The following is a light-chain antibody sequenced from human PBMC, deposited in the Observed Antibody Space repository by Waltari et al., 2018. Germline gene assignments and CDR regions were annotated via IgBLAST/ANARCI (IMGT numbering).Light chain of an antibody. CDR2: DYS. CDR3: QVYYTNSDHVV. J-gene: IGLJ2*01. Sequence: SYVLTQLPSVSVAPGKTARIICGGKDVGSKSVHWYRQKPGRAPVLIVYDYSERPSGIPERFSGSKSGDTATLTVSRVEAGDEADYYCQVYYTNSDHVVFGGGTKLTVL. CDR1: DVGSKS. V-gene: IGLV3-21*03.